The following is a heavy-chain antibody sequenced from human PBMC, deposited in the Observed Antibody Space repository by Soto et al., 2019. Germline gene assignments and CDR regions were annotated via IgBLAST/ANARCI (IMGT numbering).Heavy chain of an antibody. CDR2: MNPNSGNT. CDR1: GYTFTSYD. Sequence: ASGEVSSKASGYTFTSYDINLVRQATGQGLEWMGWMNPNSGNTGYAQKYQGRVTMTRNTSISTAYMELSSLRSEDTAVYYCARGWCWNGSSWYYYYYYMDVWGKGTTVNVSS. CDR3: ARGWCWNGSSWYYYYYYMDV. J-gene: IGHJ6*03. D-gene: IGHD6-13*01. V-gene: IGHV1-8*01.